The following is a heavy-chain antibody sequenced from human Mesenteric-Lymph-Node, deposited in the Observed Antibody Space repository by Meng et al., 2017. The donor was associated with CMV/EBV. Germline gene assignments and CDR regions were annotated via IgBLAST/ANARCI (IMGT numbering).Heavy chain of an antibody. D-gene: IGHD3-22*01. CDR3: ATTPGYYSDNSGYYYY. J-gene: IGHJ4*02. V-gene: IGHV3-23*01. CDR1: GFTFGNYA. CDR2: ISPSGESI. Sequence: GGSLRLSCPASGFTFGNYAMTWVRQAPGKGLEWVSTISPSGESIYYADSVKGRFTISRDNSKSTLYLEMNRLTAGDTAVYNCATTPGYYSDNSGYYYYWGQGILVTVSS.